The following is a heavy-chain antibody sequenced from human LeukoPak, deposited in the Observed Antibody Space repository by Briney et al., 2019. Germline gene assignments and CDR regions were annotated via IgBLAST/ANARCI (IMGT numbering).Heavy chain of an antibody. CDR3: AKVASTTWDFDY. Sequence: PGGSLRLSCVGSGFTFRSHAMSWVRQAPEKGLEFVSGIYENGGTTYYADSVKGRFSISRDNPKNTLYLQMNSLRAEDTAVYYCAKVASTTWDFDYWGQGTLVTVSS. CDR2: IYENGGTT. D-gene: IGHD1-14*01. J-gene: IGHJ4*02. V-gene: IGHV3-23*01. CDR1: GFTFRSHA.